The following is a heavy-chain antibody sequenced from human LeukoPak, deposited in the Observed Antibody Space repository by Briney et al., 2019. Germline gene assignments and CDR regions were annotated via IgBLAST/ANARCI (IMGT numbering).Heavy chain of an antibody. J-gene: IGHJ6*03. D-gene: IGHD3-16*01. CDR1: GGSISSYY. CDR2: IYYSGST. CDR3: ARVGYVWSMVYYYYMDV. V-gene: IGHV4-39*07. Sequence: PSETLSLTCTVSGGSISSYYWSWIRQPPGKGLEWIGSIYYSGSTYYNPSLKSRVTISVDTSKNQFSLKLSSVTAADTAVYYCARVGYVWSMVYYYYMDVWGKGTTVTVSS.